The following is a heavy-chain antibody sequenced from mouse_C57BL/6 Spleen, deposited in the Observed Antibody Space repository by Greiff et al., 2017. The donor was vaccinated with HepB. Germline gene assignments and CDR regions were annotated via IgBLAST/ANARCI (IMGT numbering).Heavy chain of an antibody. D-gene: IGHD4-1*01. Sequence: VQLQQSGPELVKPGASVKISCKASGYTFTDYYMNWVKQSHGKSLEWIGDINPNNGGTSYNQKFKGKATLTVDKSSSTAYMELRSLTSEDSAVYYCARPLGRGRYFDVWGTGTTVTVSS. CDR1: GYTFTDYY. J-gene: IGHJ1*03. CDR2: INPNNGGT. CDR3: ARPLGRGRYFDV. V-gene: IGHV1-26*01.